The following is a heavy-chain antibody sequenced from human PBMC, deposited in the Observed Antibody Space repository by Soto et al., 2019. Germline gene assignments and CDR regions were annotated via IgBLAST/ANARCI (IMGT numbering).Heavy chain of an antibody. CDR1: GYTFTSYY. V-gene: IGHV1-46*03. CDR2: INPSGGST. CDR3: ARDRKGDNYSPTDYMDV. Sequence: ASVKVSCKASGYTFTSYYMHWVRQAPGQGLEWMGIINPSGGSTSYAQKFQGRVTMTRDTSTSTVYMELSSLRSEDTADYYCARDRKGDNYSPTDYMDVWGKGTTVTVSS. D-gene: IGHD2-15*01. J-gene: IGHJ6*03.